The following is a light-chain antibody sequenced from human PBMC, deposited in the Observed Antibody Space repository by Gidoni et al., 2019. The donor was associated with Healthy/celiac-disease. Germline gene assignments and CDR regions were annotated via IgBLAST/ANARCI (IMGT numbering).Light chain of an antibody. CDR2: EVS. CDR1: SSAVGGYNY. V-gene: IGLV2-14*01. Sequence: QSALTQPASVSGSPGQSITISCTGTSSAVGGYNYVSWYQQHPGKAPKLMIYEVSNRPSGVSNRFSGSKSCNTASLTISGLQAEDEADYYCSSYTSSSTLVVFGGGTKLTVL. J-gene: IGLJ2*01. CDR3: SSYTSSSTLVV.